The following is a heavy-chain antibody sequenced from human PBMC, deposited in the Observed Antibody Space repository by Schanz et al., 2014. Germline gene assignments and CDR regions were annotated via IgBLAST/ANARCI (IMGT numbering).Heavy chain of an antibody. CDR2: ISGSGGST. CDR1: GFTFSTYA. J-gene: IGHJ3*01. D-gene: IGHD5-12*01. V-gene: IGHV3-23*04. Sequence: VQLVESGGGVVQPGRSLKLSCAASGFTFSTYAMHWVRQAPGKGLEWVAGISGSGGSTDYADSVKGRFIIPRDNSKNTLYLQMNSLRAEDTAVYFCARDGGRDGYNLAFDVWGQGTLVTVSS. CDR3: ARDGGRDGYNLAFDV.